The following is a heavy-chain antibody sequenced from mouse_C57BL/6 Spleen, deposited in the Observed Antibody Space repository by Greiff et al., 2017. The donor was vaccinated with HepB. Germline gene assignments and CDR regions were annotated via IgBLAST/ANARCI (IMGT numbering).Heavy chain of an antibody. CDR3: TVYYGYDVAFAY. V-gene: IGHV14-4*01. CDR1: GFNIKDDY. CDR2: IDPENGDT. Sequence: EVQLQQSGAELVRPGASVKLSCTASGFNIKDDYMHWVKQRPEQGLEWIGWIDPENGDTEYASKFQGKATITADTSSNTAYLQLSSLTSEVTAVYYCTVYYGYDVAFAYWGQGTLVTVSA. D-gene: IGHD2-2*01. J-gene: IGHJ3*01.